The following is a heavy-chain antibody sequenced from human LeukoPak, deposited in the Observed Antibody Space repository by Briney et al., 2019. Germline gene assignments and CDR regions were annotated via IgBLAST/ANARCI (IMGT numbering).Heavy chain of an antibody. D-gene: IGHD1-14*01. CDR2: ISSSGRLM. Sequence: PGGSLRLSSAASGFTFSEYYINWIRQAPGKGLEWVSHISSSGRLMQYADSVRGRFTITRDNAQNFMSLQMNNLKPEDTAVYYCARDTNNGLDVWGRGTTVTVS. V-gene: IGHV3-11*01. CDR3: ARDTNNGLDV. CDR1: GFTFSEYY. J-gene: IGHJ6*02.